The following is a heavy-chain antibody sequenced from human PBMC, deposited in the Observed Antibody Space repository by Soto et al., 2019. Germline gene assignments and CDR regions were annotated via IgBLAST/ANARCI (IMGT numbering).Heavy chain of an antibody. Sequence: ASFKVSCNATGYTFTSYGISWVRQAPGQGLEWMGWISAYNGNTNYAQKLQGRVTMTTDTSTSTAYMELRSLTSDDTAVYYCARDEIVLVPTTTGTYYNYGLDVWGQ. V-gene: IGHV1-18*01. CDR3: ARDEIVLVPTTTGTYYNYGLDV. CDR1: GYTFTSYG. J-gene: IGHJ6*02. D-gene: IGHD2-2*01. CDR2: ISAYNGNT.